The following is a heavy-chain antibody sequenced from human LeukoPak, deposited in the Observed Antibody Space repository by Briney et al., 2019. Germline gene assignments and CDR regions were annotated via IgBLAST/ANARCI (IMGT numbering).Heavy chain of an antibody. CDR2: IYYSGST. Sequence: SETLSLTCTVSGGSISSYYWSWIRQPPGKGLEWIGYIYYSGSTNYNPSLKSRVTISVDTSKNQFSLKLSSVTAADTAVYYCARHGRLRFFKKWGNWFDPWGQGTLVTVSP. V-gene: IGHV4-59*08. J-gene: IGHJ5*02. D-gene: IGHD3-3*01. CDR3: ARHGRLRFFKKWGNWFDP. CDR1: GGSISSYY.